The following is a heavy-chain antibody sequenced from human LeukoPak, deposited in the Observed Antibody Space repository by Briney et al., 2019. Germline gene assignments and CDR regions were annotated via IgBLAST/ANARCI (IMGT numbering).Heavy chain of an antibody. J-gene: IGHJ4*02. V-gene: IGHV4-34*01. CDR3: ARRRAVLRYFDWSQRTFDY. D-gene: IGHD3-9*01. CDR2: INHSGST. Sequence: SETLSLTCAVYGGSFSGYYWSWIRQPPGKGLEWIGEINHSGSTNYNPSLKSRVTISVDTSKNQFSLKLSSVTAADTAVYYCARRRAVLRYFDWSQRTFDYWGQGTLVTVSS. CDR1: GGSFSGYY.